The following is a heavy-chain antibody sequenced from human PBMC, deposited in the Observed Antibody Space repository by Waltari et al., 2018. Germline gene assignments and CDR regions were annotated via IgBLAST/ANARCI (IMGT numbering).Heavy chain of an antibody. CDR2: MNPNSGNT. D-gene: IGHD3-22*01. J-gene: IGHJ4*02. V-gene: IGHV1-8*03. Sequence: QVQLVQSGAEGKKPGAAVTVSCKASGYTFTSYGINWVRQATGQGLAWLGWMNPNSGNTGYAQQFQGRVTITRTTSIRTAYMELSSLRSEDTAVYYCARGPYYYDSSGLGYWGQGTLVTVSS. CDR1: GYTFTSYG. CDR3: ARGPYYYDSSGLGY.